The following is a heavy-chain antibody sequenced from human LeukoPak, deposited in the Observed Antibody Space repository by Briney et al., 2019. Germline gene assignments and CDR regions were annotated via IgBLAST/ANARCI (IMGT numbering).Heavy chain of an antibody. D-gene: IGHD3-10*01. Sequence: PGGSLRLSCAASGFTFSSYAMSWVRQAPGKGLEWVSAISGSGGSTYYADSVKGRFTISRDNSKNTLYLQMNSLRAEDTAVYYCAKRGYGSGFNWYFDLWGRGTLVTVSS. CDR1: GFTFSSYA. J-gene: IGHJ2*01. V-gene: IGHV3-23*01. CDR2: ISGSGGST. CDR3: AKRGYGSGFNWYFDL.